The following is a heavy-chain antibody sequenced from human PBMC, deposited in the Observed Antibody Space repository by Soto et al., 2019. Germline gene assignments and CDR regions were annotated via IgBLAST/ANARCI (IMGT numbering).Heavy chain of an antibody. V-gene: IGHV1-46*01. CDR3: AISSIAARSDLDY. Sequence: XSVKVSCKASVYTFTSYYMHWVRQAPGQGLEWMGIINPSGGSTSYAQKFQGRVTMTRDTSTSTVYMELSSLRSEDTAVYYCAISSIAARSDLDYWGQGPLVTVSS. J-gene: IGHJ4*02. CDR2: INPSGGST. D-gene: IGHD6-6*01. CDR1: VYTFTSYY.